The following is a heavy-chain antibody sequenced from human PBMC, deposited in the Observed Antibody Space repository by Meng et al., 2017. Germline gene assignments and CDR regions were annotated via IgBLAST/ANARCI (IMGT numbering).Heavy chain of an antibody. CDR3: ATGAAAADH. J-gene: IGHJ4*02. CDR1: GLRFTDAW. D-gene: IGHD6-13*01. CDR2: IERKSDGGTI. Sequence: EVERVGVGVGLVKPGGSLGLSCVASGLRFTDAWMSWVRQAPGKGLEWVGRIERKSDGGTIYYAAPVKGRFTISRDDSKNTLYLQMDSLINEDTAVYFCATGAAAADHWGQGTLVTVSS. V-gene: IGHV3-15*04.